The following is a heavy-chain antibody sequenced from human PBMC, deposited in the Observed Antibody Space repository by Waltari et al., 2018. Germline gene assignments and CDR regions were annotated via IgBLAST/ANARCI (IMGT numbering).Heavy chain of an antibody. V-gene: IGHV1-2*02. CDR2: INPNSGGT. J-gene: IGHJ4*02. CDR1: GYTFNGYQ. CDR3: ARDLVVGSGDY. Sequence: QVHLVQSGAEVKKPGASVKVSCKASGYTFNGYQIHWVRQAPGQGLEWMGWINPNSGGTNYAQNFQGRVTITRDTSIRTAYMELSRLRSDDTAMYYCARDLVVGSGDYWGQGTLVTVSS. D-gene: IGHD1-26*01.